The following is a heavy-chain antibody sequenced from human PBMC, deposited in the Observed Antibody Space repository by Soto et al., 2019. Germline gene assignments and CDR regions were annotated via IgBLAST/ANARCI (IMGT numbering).Heavy chain of an antibody. CDR2: IYYSGST. Sequence: SETLSLTCTVSGGSISSGGYYWSWIRQHPGKGLEWIGYIYYSGSTYYNPSLKSRVTISVDTSKNQFSLKLSSVTAADTAVYYFARSARPEYYYDSSGYSDFDYWGQGTLVTVSS. D-gene: IGHD3-22*01. CDR1: GGSISSGGYY. V-gene: IGHV4-31*03. CDR3: ARSARPEYYYDSSGYSDFDY. J-gene: IGHJ4*02.